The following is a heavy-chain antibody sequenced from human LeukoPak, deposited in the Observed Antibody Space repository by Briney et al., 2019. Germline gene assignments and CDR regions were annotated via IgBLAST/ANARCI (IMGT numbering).Heavy chain of an antibody. D-gene: IGHD2-8*01. Sequence: RGSLRLSCAASGFTFSNYWMSWVRQAPGKGLEWVASIHQHGNEKYFVDSVRGRFTISRDNAKNSLYLQMSSLRAEDTAVYYCATLNGPLFEYWGQGTLVTVSS. CDR2: IHQHGNEK. J-gene: IGHJ4*02. CDR1: GFTFSNYW. V-gene: IGHV3-7*01. CDR3: ATLNGPLFEY.